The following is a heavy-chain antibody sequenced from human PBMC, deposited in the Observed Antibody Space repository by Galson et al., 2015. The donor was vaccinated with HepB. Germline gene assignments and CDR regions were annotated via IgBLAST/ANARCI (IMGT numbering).Heavy chain of an antibody. V-gene: IGHV3-33*01. D-gene: IGHD3-22*01. J-gene: IGHJ4*02. CDR1: GFTFSSYG. CDR3: ARTLYDSSGYDY. CDR2: IWYDGSNK. Sequence: SLRLSCAASGFTFSSYGMHWVRQAPGKGLEWVAVIWYDGSNKYYADSVKGRFTISRDNSKNTLYLQMNSLRAEDTAVYYCARTLYDSSGYDYWGQGTLVTVSS.